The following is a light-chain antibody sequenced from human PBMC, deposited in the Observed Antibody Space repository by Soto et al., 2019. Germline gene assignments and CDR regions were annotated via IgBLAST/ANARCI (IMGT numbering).Light chain of an antibody. Sequence: QSALTQPASVSGSPGQSITISCTGTSSDVGGYNYVSWYQQHPGKAPKLMIYDVSNRPSGVSNRFSGSKSGNTASLTISGLQAEAEADYYCSSYTSSSTVLFGGGTKVTVL. CDR1: SSDVGGYNY. CDR3: SSYTSSSTVL. J-gene: IGLJ2*01. CDR2: DVS. V-gene: IGLV2-14*01.